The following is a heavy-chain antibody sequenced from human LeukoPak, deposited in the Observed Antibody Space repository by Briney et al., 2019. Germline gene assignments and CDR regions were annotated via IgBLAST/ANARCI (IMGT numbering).Heavy chain of an antibody. V-gene: IGHV3-66*01. CDR2: IYSGGST. Sequence: GGSLRLSCAASAFTFSSYGMSWVRQAPGKGLEWVSVIYSGGSTYYADSVKGRFTISRDNSKNTLYLQMNSLRAEDTAVYYCARSRSGYYYLYSDYWGQGTLVTVSS. CDR1: AFTFSSYG. CDR3: ARSRSGYYYLYSDY. J-gene: IGHJ4*02. D-gene: IGHD3-22*01.